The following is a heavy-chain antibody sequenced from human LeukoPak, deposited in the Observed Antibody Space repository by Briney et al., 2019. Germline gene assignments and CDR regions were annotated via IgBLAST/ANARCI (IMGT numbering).Heavy chain of an antibody. CDR2: IYYSGST. V-gene: IGHV4-59*08. Sequence: PSETLSLTCTVSGGSISSYYWSWIRQPPGKGLEWIGYIYYSGSTNYDPSLKSRVTISVDTSKNQFSLKLSSVTAADTAVYYCARRMYYYDSSGYGGYWLDPWGQGTLVTVSS. CDR3: ARRMYYYDSSGYGGYWLDP. J-gene: IGHJ5*02. D-gene: IGHD3-22*01. CDR1: GGSISSYY.